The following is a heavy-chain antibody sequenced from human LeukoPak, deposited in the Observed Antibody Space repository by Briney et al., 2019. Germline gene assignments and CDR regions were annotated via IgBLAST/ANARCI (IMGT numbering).Heavy chain of an antibody. CDR2: IYSGGST. Sequence: PGGSLRLSCAATGFTVSSNYMSWVRQAPGKGLEWVSVIYSGGSTYYADSVKGRFTISRDNSKNTLYLQMNSLRAEDTAVYYCARESAVAAHFDYWGQGTLVTVSS. CDR3: ARESAVAAHFDY. D-gene: IGHD6-19*01. J-gene: IGHJ4*02. V-gene: IGHV3-53*01. CDR1: GFTVSSNY.